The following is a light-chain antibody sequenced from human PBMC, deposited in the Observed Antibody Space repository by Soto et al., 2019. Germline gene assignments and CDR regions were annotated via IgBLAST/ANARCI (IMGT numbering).Light chain of an antibody. CDR3: CSYAGSSTYLV. Sequence: QSALTQPASVSGSPGQSITISCTGTSSDVGSYNLVSWYQQHPGKAPKLMIYEGSKRPSGVSNRFSGSKSGNTASLTISGLQAEVEADYYCCSYAGSSTYLVFGGGTKLTVL. V-gene: IGLV2-23*01. CDR2: EGS. CDR1: SSDVGSYNL. J-gene: IGLJ2*01.